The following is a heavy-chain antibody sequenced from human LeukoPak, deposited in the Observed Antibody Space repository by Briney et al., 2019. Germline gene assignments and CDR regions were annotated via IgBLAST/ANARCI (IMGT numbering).Heavy chain of an antibody. CDR3: AKGQVGIQSSKWCDP. CDR2: ISTSSRNI. D-gene: IGHD1-26*01. V-gene: IGHV3-21*01. Sequence: PGGSLRLSCAASGFTFSSYWMNWVRQAPGKGLEWVACISTSSRNIFQADSVKGRFTVSRDNSKNTLYLQMDSLRPEDTAVYYCAKGQVGIQSSKWCDPWGQGTQVTVSS. J-gene: IGHJ5*02. CDR1: GFTFSSYW.